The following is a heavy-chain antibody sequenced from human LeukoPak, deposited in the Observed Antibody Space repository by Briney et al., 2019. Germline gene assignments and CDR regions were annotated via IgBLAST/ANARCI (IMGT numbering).Heavy chain of an antibody. J-gene: IGHJ3*02. V-gene: IGHV1-18*04. CDR2: ITAYDGDT. CDR3: ARDWQLPSGPDVFDI. Sequence: ASVKVSCKASGYTFTAYYMHWVRQAPGQGLEWIGWITAYDGDTNYAEKFQGRVTMATDTSTSTASMELWSLRSDDTAVYYCARDWQLPSGPDVFDIWGQGTVVTVSS. D-gene: IGHD1-1*01. CDR1: GYTFTAYY.